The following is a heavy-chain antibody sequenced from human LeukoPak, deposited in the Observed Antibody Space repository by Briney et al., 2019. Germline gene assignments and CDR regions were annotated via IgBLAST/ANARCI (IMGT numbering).Heavy chain of an antibody. D-gene: IGHD6-6*01. CDR1: GGSIGPYY. Sequence: SETLSLTCSVSGGSIGPYYWSWIRQAAGKGPEWIGRIYTTGTADYNPSLKGRVFLSVDTSMNQFSLKVTSVTAADTAVYYCARDHSSSSWMDAFEIWGPGMKVIVSS. CDR3: ARDHSSSSWMDAFEI. V-gene: IGHV4-4*07. CDR2: IYTTGTA. J-gene: IGHJ3*02.